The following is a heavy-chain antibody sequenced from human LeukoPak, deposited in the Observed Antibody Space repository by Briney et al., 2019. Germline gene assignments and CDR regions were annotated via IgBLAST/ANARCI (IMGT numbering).Heavy chain of an antibody. CDR2: IKQDGSEK. Sequence: GGSLRLSCAASGFTFSSYWMSWFRQAPGKGLEWVANIKQDGSEKYYVDSVKGRFTISRDNAKNSLYLQMNSLRAEDTAVYYCASHYGDYSFFDYWGQGTLVTASS. CDR1: GFTFSSYW. D-gene: IGHD4-17*01. V-gene: IGHV3-7*02. J-gene: IGHJ4*02. CDR3: ASHYGDYSFFDY.